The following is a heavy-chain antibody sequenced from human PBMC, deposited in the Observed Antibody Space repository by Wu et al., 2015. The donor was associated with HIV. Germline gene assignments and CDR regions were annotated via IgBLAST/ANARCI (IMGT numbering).Heavy chain of an antibody. CDR1: GGYISDHY. J-gene: IGHJ4*02. V-gene: IGHV4-59*08. CDR2: IYYSGST. CDR3: ARQSCSGDSCYLPLDY. Sequence: QVQLQESGPRLVKPSETPSLSCTVSGGYISDHYWSWIRQPPGQGLEWIGYIYYSGSTKYNPSLKSRVTISLDTPKEQFSLKLSSVTAADTAIYYCARQSCSGDSCYLPLDYWGQGALVTVSS. D-gene: IGHD2-15*01.